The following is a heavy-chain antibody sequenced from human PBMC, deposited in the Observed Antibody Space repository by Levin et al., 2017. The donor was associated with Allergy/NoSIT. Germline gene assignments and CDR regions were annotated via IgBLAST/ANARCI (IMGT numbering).Heavy chain of an antibody. D-gene: IGHD7-27*01. Sequence: GESLKISCAASGFTFSSYWMHWVRQAPGKGLVWVSRINSDGSSTSYADSVKGRFTISRDNAKNTLYLQMNSLRAEDTAVYYCARDPLGLTNGYWGQGTLVTVSS. J-gene: IGHJ4*02. CDR3: ARDPLGLTNGY. V-gene: IGHV3-74*01. CDR1: GFTFSSYW. CDR2: INSDGSST.